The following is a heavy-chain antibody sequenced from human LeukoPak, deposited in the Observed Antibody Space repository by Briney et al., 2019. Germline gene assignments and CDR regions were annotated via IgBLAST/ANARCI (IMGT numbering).Heavy chain of an antibody. D-gene: IGHD6-19*01. V-gene: IGHV4-34*01. Sequence: SETLSLTCAVYGGSFSGYYWSWIRQPPGKGLEWIGEINHSGSTNYNPSLKSRVTISVDTSKNQFSLELSSVTAADTAVYYCAREGAVANLRFDPWGQGTLVTVSS. CDR2: INHSGST. CDR3: AREGAVANLRFDP. CDR1: GGSFSGYY. J-gene: IGHJ5*02.